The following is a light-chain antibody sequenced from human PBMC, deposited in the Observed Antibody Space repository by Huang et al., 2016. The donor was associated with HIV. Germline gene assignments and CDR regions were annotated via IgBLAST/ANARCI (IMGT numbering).Light chain of an antibody. CDR1: QSVSSY. CDR3: QQRSNSFLT. V-gene: IGKV3-11*01. J-gene: IGKJ4*01. Sequence: EIVLTQSPATLSLSPGERATLSCRASQSVSSYLAWYQQKPGQAPRLRIYDAANRATGIPARFSGSGSGTDFTLTISSLEPEDFAVYYCQQRSNSFLTFGGGTKVEIK. CDR2: DAA.